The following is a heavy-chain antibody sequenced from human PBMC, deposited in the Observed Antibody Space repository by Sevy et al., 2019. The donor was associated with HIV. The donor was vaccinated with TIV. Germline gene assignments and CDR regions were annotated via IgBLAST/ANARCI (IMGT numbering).Heavy chain of an antibody. J-gene: IGHJ4*02. CDR2: VSKEGTKK. D-gene: IGHD3-16*01. Sequence: GGSLRPSCEASGFTFTRYAFNWVRQAPGKGLEWVAVVSKEGTKKYYADSVKGRFTISRDNSRNTLYLQMQSLRADDTAVYFCARDPHSVPHWGSFDSWGQGTLVTVSS. CDR3: ARDPHSVPHWGSFDS. V-gene: IGHV3-30-3*01. CDR1: GFTFTRYA.